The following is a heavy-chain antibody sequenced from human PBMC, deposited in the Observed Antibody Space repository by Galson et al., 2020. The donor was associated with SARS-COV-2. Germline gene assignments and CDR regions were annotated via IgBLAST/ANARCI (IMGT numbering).Heavy chain of an antibody. CDR3: ARAVYGSGSYRH. Sequence: GESLKISCAASGFTLSDYDMTWVRQAPGKGLEWVSYLVRTGTTTYSADSVKGRFTISRDNAKNSLYLQMNSLRAEDTAVYYCARAVYGSGSYRHWGQGTLVTVSS. D-gene: IGHD3-10*01. V-gene: IGHV3-11*01. CDR2: LVRTGTTT. J-gene: IGHJ1*01. CDR1: GFTLSDYD.